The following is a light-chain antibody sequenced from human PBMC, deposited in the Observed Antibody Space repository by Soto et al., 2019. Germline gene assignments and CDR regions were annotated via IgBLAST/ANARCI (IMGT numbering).Light chain of an antibody. CDR2: EVS. J-gene: IGLJ3*02. CDR1: SSDIGSCKH. Sequence: QSALTQPASVSGSPGQSITISCTGTSSDIGSCKHVSWYQQHPGKAPKLIIYEVSNRPSGISNRFSGSKSGNTASLTISGLQAEDEADYYCNSYTTGTTKFGGGTQLTVL. V-gene: IGLV2-14*01. CDR3: NSYTTGTTK.